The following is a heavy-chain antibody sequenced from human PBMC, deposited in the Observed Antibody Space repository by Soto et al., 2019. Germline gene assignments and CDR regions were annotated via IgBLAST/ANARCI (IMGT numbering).Heavy chain of an antibody. J-gene: IGHJ1*01. D-gene: IGHD2-2*01. CDR3: ARALVRRLWDFHP. CDR1: GDSVSSNSAA. CDR2: TYYRSKWYN. V-gene: IGHV6-1*01. Sequence: PSQTLSLTCAISGDSVSSNSAAWSWIRQSPSRGLEWLGRTYYRSKWYNDYAVSVKSRITINPDTSKNQFSLQLNSVTPEDTAVYYCARALVRRLWDFHPWGQGTLVTVSS.